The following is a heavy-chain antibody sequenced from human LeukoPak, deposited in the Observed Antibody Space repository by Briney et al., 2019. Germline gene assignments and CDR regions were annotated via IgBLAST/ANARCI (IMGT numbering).Heavy chain of an antibody. J-gene: IGHJ5*02. CDR1: GGSISSYY. D-gene: IGHD3-3*01. V-gene: IGHV4-59*01. CDR2: IYYSGST. Sequence: PSETLSLTCTVSGGSISSYYWSWIRQPPGKGLEWIGYIYYSGSTNYNPSLKSRVTISVDTSKNQFSLKLSSVTAADTAVYYCARGLDITIFGVVPNWFDPWGQGTLVTASS. CDR3: ARGLDITIFGVVPNWFDP.